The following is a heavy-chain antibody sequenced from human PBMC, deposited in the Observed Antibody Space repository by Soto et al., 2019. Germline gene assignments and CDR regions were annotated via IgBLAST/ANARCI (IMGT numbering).Heavy chain of an antibody. J-gene: IGHJ4*02. CDR1: GFTFSSYS. CDR2: ISSSSSYI. Sequence: SLRLSCAASGFTFSSYSMNWVRQAPGKGLEWVSSISSSSSYIYYADSVKGRFTISRDNAKNSLYLQMNSLRAEDTAVYYCARGPHYYDSSGYPPDYWGQGTLVTVSS. CDR3: ARGPHYYDSSGYPPDY. V-gene: IGHV3-21*01. D-gene: IGHD3-22*01.